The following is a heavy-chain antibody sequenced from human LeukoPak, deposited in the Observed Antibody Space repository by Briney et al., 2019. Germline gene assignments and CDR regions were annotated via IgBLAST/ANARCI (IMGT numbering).Heavy chain of an antibody. CDR1: GGSISSSSYY. D-gene: IGHD3-22*01. J-gene: IGHJ3*02. V-gene: IGHV4-39*01. CDR2: IYYSGTT. Sequence: SETLSLTCTVSGGSISSSSYYWVWIRQPPGKGLEWIGTIYYSGTTYYNPSLKSRVTISVDTSRNQYSLKLSSVTATDTAVYYCARMIGDDAFDIWGQGTMVTVSS. CDR3: ARMIGDDAFDI.